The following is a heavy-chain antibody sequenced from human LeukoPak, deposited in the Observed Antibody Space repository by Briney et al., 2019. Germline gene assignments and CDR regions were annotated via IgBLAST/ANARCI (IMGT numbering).Heavy chain of an antibody. Sequence: GGSLRLSCAASGFTFSSYAMSWVRQAPGRGLEWVSAISGSGGSTYYADSVKGRFTISRDNSKNTLYLQMNSLRAEDTAVYYCAKDGSYYKAPHWGQGTLVTVSS. J-gene: IGHJ4*02. CDR2: ISGSGGST. D-gene: IGHD3-10*01. V-gene: IGHV3-23*01. CDR1: GFTFSSYA. CDR3: AKDGSYYKAPH.